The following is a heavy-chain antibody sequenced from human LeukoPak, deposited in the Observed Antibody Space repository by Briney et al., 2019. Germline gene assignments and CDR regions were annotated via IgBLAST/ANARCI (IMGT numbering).Heavy chain of an antibody. CDR1: GFTFSSYS. CDR3: ARAVAGTYFDC. V-gene: IGHV3-23*01. J-gene: IGHJ4*02. D-gene: IGHD6-19*01. CDR2: ISGSGGST. Sequence: GGSLRLSCAASGFTFSSYSMNWVRQAPGKGLEWVSAISGSGGSTYYADSVKGRFTISRDNSKNTLYLQMNSLRAEDTAVYYCARAVAGTYFDCWGQGTLVTVSS.